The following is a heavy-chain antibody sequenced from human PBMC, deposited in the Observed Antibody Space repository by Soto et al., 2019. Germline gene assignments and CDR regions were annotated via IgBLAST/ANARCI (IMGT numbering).Heavy chain of an antibody. CDR1: GGSISSSNW. D-gene: IGHD5-18*01. J-gene: IGHJ4*02. CDR2: IYHSGST. Sequence: SETLSLTCAVSGGSISSSNWWSWVRQPPGKGLEWIGEIYHSGSTNYNPSLKSRVTISVDRSKNQFSLKLSSVTAADTAVYYCARHRYSYGVYYFDYWGQGTLVTVSS. CDR3: ARHRYSYGVYYFDY. V-gene: IGHV4-4*02.